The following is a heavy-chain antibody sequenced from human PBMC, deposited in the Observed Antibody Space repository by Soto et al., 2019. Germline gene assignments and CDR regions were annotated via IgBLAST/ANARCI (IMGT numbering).Heavy chain of an antibody. Sequence: EVQLLESGGGLVQPGGSLRLSCAASGFTFSSYAMSWVRQAPGKGLEWVSAISGSGGSTYYADSVKGRFTISRDNSKNTLYLQMNSLRAEDTAVYYCAKGGLVPYYYYYYMDVWGEGTTVTVSS. CDR1: GFTFSSYA. D-gene: IGHD6-19*01. J-gene: IGHJ6*03. CDR3: AKGGLVPYYYYYYMDV. CDR2: ISGSGGST. V-gene: IGHV3-23*01.